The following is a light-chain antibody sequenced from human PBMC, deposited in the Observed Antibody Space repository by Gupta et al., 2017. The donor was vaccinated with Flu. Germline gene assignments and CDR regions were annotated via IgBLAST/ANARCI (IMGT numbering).Light chain of an antibody. CDR1: SGHSNYA. V-gene: IGLV4-69*02. CDR2: VDSDGSY. CDR3: QTWGPGLRV. J-gene: IGLJ3*02. Sequence: QLVVTQSPYASASLGASVRLTCTLSSGHSNYAIAWHQQHPEKGPRHLMKVDSDGSYTKGDGIPDRFSGSSSGAERYLIIASLQSEDEADYDCQTWGPGLRVCGGGTKVTVL.